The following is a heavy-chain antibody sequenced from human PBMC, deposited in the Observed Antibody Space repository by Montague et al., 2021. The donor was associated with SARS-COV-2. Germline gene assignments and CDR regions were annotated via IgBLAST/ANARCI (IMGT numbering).Heavy chain of an antibody. CDR2: IGYDGNSK. J-gene: IGHJ6*02. CDR1: GFTFSSYG. V-gene: IGHV3-33*01. D-gene: IGHD4-11*01. CDR3: AREYGSKGYYYYGMDV. Sequence: SLRLSCAASGFTFSSYGIHWVRQAPGKGLEWVSVIGYDGNSKYYADSVKGRFTISRDNSKNTLDLQMNSLRAEDTAVYYCAREYGSKGYYYYGMDVWGQGTTVTVSS.